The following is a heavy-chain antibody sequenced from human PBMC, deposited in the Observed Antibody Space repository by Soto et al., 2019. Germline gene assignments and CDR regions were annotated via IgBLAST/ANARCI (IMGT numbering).Heavy chain of an antibody. Sequence: QVQLVQSGAEVKKPGSSVKVSCKASGGTFSSYAISWVRQAPGQGLEWMGGIIPISGTANYAQKFQGRVTITADESTSTAYMELSSLRSEDTAVYYCARDCLAAADPTPPCHWGQGTLVTVSS. CDR1: GGTFSSYA. CDR2: IIPISGTA. D-gene: IGHD6-13*01. J-gene: IGHJ4*02. V-gene: IGHV1-69*01. CDR3: ARDCLAAADPTPPCH.